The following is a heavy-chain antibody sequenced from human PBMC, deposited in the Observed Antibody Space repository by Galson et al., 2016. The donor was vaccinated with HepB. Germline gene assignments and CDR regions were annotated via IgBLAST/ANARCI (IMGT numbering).Heavy chain of an antibody. D-gene: IGHD2-2*01. CDR1: EFTFSTYG. V-gene: IGHV3-33*01. Sequence: SLRLSCAASEFTFSTYGMHWVRQAPGKGLEWVALIWHDGSNKYYADSVKGRFTISRDNPKNTLYLQMNSLKTEDTAVYYCATSSPSSQPANWGQGTLVTVSS. J-gene: IGHJ4*02. CDR3: ATSSPSSQPAN. CDR2: IWHDGSNK.